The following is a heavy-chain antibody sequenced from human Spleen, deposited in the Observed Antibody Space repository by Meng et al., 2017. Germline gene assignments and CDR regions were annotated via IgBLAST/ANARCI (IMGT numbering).Heavy chain of an antibody. CDR1: GFTFSSYT. Sequence: GGSLRLSCAASGFTFSSYTMHWVRQAPGKGLEWVALIAYDGSEYYYSDAVKGRFTISREYSKNTLYMQMNSLRAEDTAVYYCARDQTYSSRYYRPYYFDYWGQGTLVTVSS. CDR2: IAYDGSEY. J-gene: IGHJ4*02. V-gene: IGHV3-30*04. D-gene: IGHD6-13*01. CDR3: ARDQTYSSRYYRPYYFDY.